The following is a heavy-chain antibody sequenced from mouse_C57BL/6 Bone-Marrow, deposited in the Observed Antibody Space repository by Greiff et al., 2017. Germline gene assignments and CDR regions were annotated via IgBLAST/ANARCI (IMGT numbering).Heavy chain of an antibody. CDR1: GYTFTSYW. CDR2: IHPNSGST. V-gene: IGHV1-64*01. D-gene: IGHD1-1*01. Sequence: VQLQQPGAELVKPGASVKLSCKASGYTFTSYWMHWVKQRPGQGLEWIGMIHPNSGSTNYNEKFKSKATLTVDKSSSTAYMQLSSLTSEDSAVSYCARSGSSPWYFDVWGTGTTVTVSS. CDR3: ARSGSSPWYFDV. J-gene: IGHJ1*03.